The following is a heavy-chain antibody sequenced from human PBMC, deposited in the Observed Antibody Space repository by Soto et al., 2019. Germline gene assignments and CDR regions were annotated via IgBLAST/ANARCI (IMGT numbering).Heavy chain of an antibody. CDR3: ARDDYYGSNMYGMDV. V-gene: IGHV3-53*01. J-gene: IGHJ6*02. Sequence: PGGSLRLSCAASGLTVSSNYMSWVRQAPGKGLEWVSVIYSGGGKFYAEPVKGRFTISRDNSKNTLYLQMNSLRAEDTAVYYCARDDYYGSNMYGMDVWGQGTTVNVSS. CDR2: IYSGGGK. CDR1: GLTVSSNY. D-gene: IGHD3-10*01.